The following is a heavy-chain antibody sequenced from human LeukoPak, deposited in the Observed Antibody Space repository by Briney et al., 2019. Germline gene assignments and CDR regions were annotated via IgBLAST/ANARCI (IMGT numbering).Heavy chain of an antibody. D-gene: IGHD6-6*01. CDR2: IYRSGST. V-gene: IGHV4-4*07. Sequence: SETLSLTCTVSGGSISNYYWSWIRQTAGKGLEWIGRIYRSGSTNYNPSLKSRVTMSVDTSMNQFSLKLSSVTAADTAVYYCARVVGYNSSSPYFDYWGQGTLVTVSS. J-gene: IGHJ4*02. CDR3: ARVVGYNSSSPYFDY. CDR1: GGSISNYY.